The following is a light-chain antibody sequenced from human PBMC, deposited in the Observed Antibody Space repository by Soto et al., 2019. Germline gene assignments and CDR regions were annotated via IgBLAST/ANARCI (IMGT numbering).Light chain of an antibody. CDR3: VQSLRGSIT. CDR2: LGS. CDR1: QSLLHSDGNTY. J-gene: IGKJ5*01. V-gene: IGKV2-28*01. Sequence: DVVMTQSPLSLPVTPGEPASISCRSSQSLLHSDGNTYLDWYLQKPGQSPHLLYYLGSTRASGEPDRFSGSGSGTDFTLKISRVEAEDVGVYYCVQSLRGSITFGQGTRLDIK.